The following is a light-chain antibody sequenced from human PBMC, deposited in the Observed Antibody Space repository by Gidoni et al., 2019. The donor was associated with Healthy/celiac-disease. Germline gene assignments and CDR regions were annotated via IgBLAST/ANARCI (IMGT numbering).Light chain of an antibody. J-gene: IGKJ1*01. Sequence: DIQMTQSPSTLSASVGDRVTITCRASQSISSWLACYQQKPGKAPKLLIYDASSLESGVPSRFSGSGSGTEFTRTISSLQPDDFATYSCQQYNSYSPRTFGPGTKVEIK. CDR2: DAS. V-gene: IGKV1-5*01. CDR3: QQYNSYSPRT. CDR1: QSISSW.